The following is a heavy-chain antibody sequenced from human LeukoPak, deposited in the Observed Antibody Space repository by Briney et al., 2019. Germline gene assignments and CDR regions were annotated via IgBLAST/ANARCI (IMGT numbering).Heavy chain of an antibody. J-gene: IGHJ4*02. CDR3: ANSLLGQLLWFGELWGLFDY. Sequence: PGGSLRLSCAASGFTFSSYSMSWVRQAPGKGLEWVSAISGSGGSTYYADSVKGRFTISRDNSKNTLYLQMNSLRAEDTAVYYCANSLLGQLLWFGELWGLFDYWGQGTLVTVSS. D-gene: IGHD3-10*01. V-gene: IGHV3-23*01. CDR2: ISGSGGST. CDR1: GFTFSSYS.